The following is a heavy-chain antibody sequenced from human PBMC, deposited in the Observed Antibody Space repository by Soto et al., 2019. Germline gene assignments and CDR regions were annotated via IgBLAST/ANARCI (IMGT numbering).Heavy chain of an antibody. D-gene: IGHD3-22*01. CDR2: IKQDGSEK. V-gene: IGHV3-7*03. CDR1: GFTFSSYW. Sequence: PGGSLRLSCAASGFTFSSYWMSWVRQAPGKGLEWVANIKQDGSEKYYVDSVKGRFTISRDNAKNSLYLQMNSLRAEDTAVYYCARTAYDSSAYYWVPDYWGQGTLVTVSS. J-gene: IGHJ4*02. CDR3: ARTAYDSSAYYWVPDY.